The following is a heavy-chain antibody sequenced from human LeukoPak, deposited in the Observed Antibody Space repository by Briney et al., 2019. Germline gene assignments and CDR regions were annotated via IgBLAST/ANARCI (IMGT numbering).Heavy chain of an antibody. D-gene: IGHD4-17*01. CDR3: AKDQYYGDYYFDY. CDR1: GFTFSSYA. CDR2: ISGSGGST. Sequence: GGSLRLSCAASGFTFSSYAMSWVRQAPGKGLEWVSAISGSGGSTYYADSVKGRFTISRDNSKDTLYLQMNSLRAEDTAVYYCAKDQYYGDYYFDYWGQGTLVTVSS. J-gene: IGHJ4*02. V-gene: IGHV3-23*01.